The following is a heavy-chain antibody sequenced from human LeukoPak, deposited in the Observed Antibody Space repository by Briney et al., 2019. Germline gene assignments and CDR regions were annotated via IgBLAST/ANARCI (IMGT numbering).Heavy chain of an antibody. J-gene: IGHJ4*02. Sequence: PGGSLRLSCAASRITLSNLELNWVRQAPGKGLKWVSYISSNETIYYADSVKGRFTISRDNAKKSLYLQMNSLRVEDTAVYYCVGALWSGEDYFDHWGQGTLVTVSS. CDR3: VGALWSGEDYFDH. V-gene: IGHV3-48*03. CDR1: RITLSNLE. CDR2: ISSNETI. D-gene: IGHD3-10*01.